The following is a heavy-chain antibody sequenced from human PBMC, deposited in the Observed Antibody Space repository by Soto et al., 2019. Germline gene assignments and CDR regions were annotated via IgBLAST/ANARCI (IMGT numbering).Heavy chain of an antibody. J-gene: IGHJ4*02. CDR3: AAVRQGAYCGGDCYPYYFDY. CDR2: IVVGSGNT. D-gene: IGHD2-21*02. V-gene: IGHV1-58*01. CDR1: GFTFTSSA. Sequence: SVKVSCKXSGFTFTSSAVQWVRQARGQRLEWIGWIVVGSGNTNYAQKFQERVTITRDMSTSTAYMELSSLRSEDTAVYYCAAVRQGAYCGGDCYPYYFDYWGQGTLVTVSS.